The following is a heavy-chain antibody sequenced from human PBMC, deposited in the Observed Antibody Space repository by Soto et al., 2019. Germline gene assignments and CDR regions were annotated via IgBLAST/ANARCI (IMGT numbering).Heavy chain of an antibody. Sequence: EVQLLESGGGLVQPGGSLRISCIGSGFTFSSNAMSWVRQAPGKGLEWVSAISGSGGTTYYADSVKGRFAVSRDNSNNTLYLQMNRLRAEDTAVYYCEKQRAGFGSGSDTYYFDYWGQGTLVTVSS. CDR3: EKQRAGFGSGSDTYYFDY. D-gene: IGHD3-10*01. J-gene: IGHJ4*02. V-gene: IGHV3-23*01. CDR2: ISGSGGTT. CDR1: GFTFSSNA.